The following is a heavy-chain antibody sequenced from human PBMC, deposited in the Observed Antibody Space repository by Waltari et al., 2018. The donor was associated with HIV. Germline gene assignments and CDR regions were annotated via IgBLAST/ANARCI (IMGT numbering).Heavy chain of an antibody. CDR1: GFTFSSYS. CDR2: ISSSSSYI. J-gene: IGHJ4*02. CDR3: AREMATVYYFDY. V-gene: IGHV3-21*01. Sequence: EVQLVESGGGLVKPGGSLRPSCAASGFTFSSYSMNWVRQAPGKGLEWVSSISSSSSYIYYADSVKGRFTISRDNAKNSLYLQMNSLRAEDTAVYYCAREMATVYYFDYWGQGTLVTVSS. D-gene: IGHD4-4*01.